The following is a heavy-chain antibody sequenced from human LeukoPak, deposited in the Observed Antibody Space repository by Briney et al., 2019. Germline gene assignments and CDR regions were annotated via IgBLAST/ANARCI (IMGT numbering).Heavy chain of an antibody. V-gene: IGHV3-74*01. CDR2: VSPDGSSR. CDR3: AKFGGGAYYFDY. D-gene: IGHD3-10*01. Sequence: GGSLRLSCAASGFTFSSYWMHWVRRSPGKGLLWVSNVSPDGSSRSHAESVQGRFTISRDNSKNTLYLQMNSLRAEDTAEYYCAKFGGGAYYFDYWGQGTLITVSS. J-gene: IGHJ4*02. CDR1: GFTFSSYW.